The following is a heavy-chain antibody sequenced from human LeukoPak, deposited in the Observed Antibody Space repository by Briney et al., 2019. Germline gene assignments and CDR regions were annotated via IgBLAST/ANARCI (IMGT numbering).Heavy chain of an antibody. Sequence: PGGSLRLSCAASGFTFSSYAMSWVRQAPGKGLEWVSAISGSGGSTYYADSVKGRFTISRDNSKNTLYLQMNSLRAEDTAVYYCAKSGGYYYYYYMVVWGKGTTVTVSS. CDR3: AKSGGYYYYYYMVV. CDR1: GFTFSSYA. D-gene: IGHD3-10*01. J-gene: IGHJ6*03. V-gene: IGHV3-23*01. CDR2: ISGSGGST.